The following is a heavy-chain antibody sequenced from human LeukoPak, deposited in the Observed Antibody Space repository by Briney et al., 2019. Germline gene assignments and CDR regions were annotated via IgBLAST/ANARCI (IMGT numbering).Heavy chain of an antibody. D-gene: IGHD3-10*01. J-gene: IGHJ3*02. Sequence: GRSLRLSCTASGFTFGDYAMSWVRQAPGKGLEWVGFIRSKAYGGTTEYAASVKGRFTISRDDSKGIAYLQMNSLKTEDTAVYYCTRENGSGRLRAFDIWGQGTMVTVSS. V-gene: IGHV3-49*04. CDR1: GFTFGDYA. CDR2: IRSKAYGGTT. CDR3: TRENGSGRLRAFDI.